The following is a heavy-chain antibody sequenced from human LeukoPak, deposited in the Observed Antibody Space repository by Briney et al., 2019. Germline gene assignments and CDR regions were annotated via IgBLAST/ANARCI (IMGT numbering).Heavy chain of an antibody. D-gene: IGHD1-26*01. Sequence: PGGSLRLSCAASGFTFANSWMAWVRQAPGKGLEWVANIKQDGSTKHYADSLKGRFTISRDNPKNSLFLQMNNLRADDTAIYYCTRDTIGSPDYWGQGILVTVAS. CDR3: TRDTIGSPDY. CDR2: IKQDGSTK. J-gene: IGHJ4*02. CDR1: GFTFANSW. V-gene: IGHV3-7*01.